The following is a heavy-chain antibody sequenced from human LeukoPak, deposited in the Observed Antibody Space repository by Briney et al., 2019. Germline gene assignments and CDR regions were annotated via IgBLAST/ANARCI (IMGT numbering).Heavy chain of an antibody. CDR1: GYTFTGYY. Sequence: ASVKVSCKASGYTFTGYYMHWVRQAPGQGLEWMGRINPNSGGTNYAQKFQGRVTMTRDTSISTAYMELSRLRSDDTAVHYCTRAGDSSGWFDYWGQGTLVTVSS. D-gene: IGHD6-19*01. V-gene: IGHV1-2*06. CDR2: INPNSGGT. CDR3: TRAGDSSGWFDY. J-gene: IGHJ4*02.